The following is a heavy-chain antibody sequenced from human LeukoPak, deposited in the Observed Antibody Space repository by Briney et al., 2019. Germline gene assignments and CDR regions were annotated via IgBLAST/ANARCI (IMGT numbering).Heavy chain of an antibody. CDR2: MNPNSGNT. V-gene: IGHV1-8*01. Sequence: GASVKVSCKASGYTFTSYDINWVRQATGQGLEWMGWMNPNSGNTGYAQKFQGRVTMTRNTSISTAYMELSSLRSEDTAVYYCARGEVYYDFWSGYYSTNWFDPWGLGTLVTVSS. CDR1: GYTFTSYD. CDR3: ARGEVYYDFWSGYYSTNWFDP. D-gene: IGHD3-3*01. J-gene: IGHJ5*02.